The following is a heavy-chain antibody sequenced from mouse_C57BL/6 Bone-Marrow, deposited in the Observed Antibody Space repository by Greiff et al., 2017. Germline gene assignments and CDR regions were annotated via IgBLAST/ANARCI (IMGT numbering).Heavy chain of an antibody. Sequence: SGPELVKPGASVKISCKASGYSFTSYYIHWVKQRPGQGLEWIGWIYPGSGNTKYNEKFKGKATLTADTSSSPAYMHLSRLTSEDSAVYYCAKLLRWFFGVWGTGTTVTVSS. J-gene: IGHJ1*03. D-gene: IGHD1-1*01. CDR2: IYPGSGNT. CDR1: GYSFTSYY. CDR3: AKLLRWFFGV. V-gene: IGHV1-66*01.